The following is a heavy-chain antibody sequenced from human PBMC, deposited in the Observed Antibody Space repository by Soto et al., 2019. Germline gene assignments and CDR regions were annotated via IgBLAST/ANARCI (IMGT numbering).Heavy chain of an antibody. J-gene: IGHJ3*02. Sequence: WRWVREDKMRGLEWIGDINTTGNINFNPSLKSRASMSIDKSKNQLYLKLTSLTAEDTAVYYCARERLVVVPTDFWAPTHDAFDNWGQGTMVT. CDR3: ARERLVVVPTDFWAPTHDAFDN. V-gene: IGHV4-4*02. D-gene: IGHD2-2*01. CDR2: INTTGNI.